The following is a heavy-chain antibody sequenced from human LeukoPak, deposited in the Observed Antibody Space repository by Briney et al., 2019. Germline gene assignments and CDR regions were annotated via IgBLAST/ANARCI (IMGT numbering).Heavy chain of an antibody. CDR2: INPNSGGT. D-gene: IGHD3-3*01. CDR1: GYTFTDYF. Sequence: ASVKVSCKASGYTFTDYFMNWVRQAPGRGLEWMGWINPNSGGTNYAQKFQGRVTMTRDTSISTAYMELSRLRSDDTAVYYCARSEWLKIDPWGQGTLVTVSS. J-gene: IGHJ5*02. V-gene: IGHV1-2*02. CDR3: ARSEWLKIDP.